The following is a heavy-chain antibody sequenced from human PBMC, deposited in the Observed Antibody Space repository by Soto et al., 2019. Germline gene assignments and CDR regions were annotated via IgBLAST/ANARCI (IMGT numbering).Heavy chain of an antibody. Sequence: GGSLRLSCAASGFICSSYDISWVRQAPGKGLEWVSTILVDGRTFYVDSVKGRFTISRDSSNNMVYLQMNSLTAGDTALYYCAKATATGGGAFDICGQGTMVTVSS. CDR2: ILVDGRT. CDR1: GFICSSYD. CDR3: AKATATGGGAFDI. D-gene: IGHD2-8*02. J-gene: IGHJ3*02. V-gene: IGHV3-23*01.